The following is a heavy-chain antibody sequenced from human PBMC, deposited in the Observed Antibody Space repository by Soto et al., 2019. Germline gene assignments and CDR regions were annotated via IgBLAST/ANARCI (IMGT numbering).Heavy chain of an antibody. CDR3: ARARGHGDGDGWFDC. CDR2: IKEDGGEK. Sequence: EVQLAESGGGLVQPGGSLRLSCAASGFRFSGDWMSWVRQAPGKGLEWVANIKEDGGEKFYVDSVEGRFTISRDNDKNSVYLQMNSVRAEDTAVYYCARARGHGDGDGWFDCWGQGTLVTVSS. V-gene: IGHV3-7*01. D-gene: IGHD4-17*01. J-gene: IGHJ5*01. CDR1: GFRFSGDW.